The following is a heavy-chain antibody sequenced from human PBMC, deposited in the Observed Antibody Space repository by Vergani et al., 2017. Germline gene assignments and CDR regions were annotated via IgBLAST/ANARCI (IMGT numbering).Heavy chain of an antibody. D-gene: IGHD2-2*01. CDR2: IYSGGST. Sequence: EVQLVESGGGLVQPGRSLRLSCAASGFTFDDYAMHWVRQAPGKGLEWVSVIYSGGSTYYADSVKGRFTISRDNSKNTLYLQMNSLRAEDTAVYYCAKAGVVPAATRRQYYFDYWGQGTLVTVSS. V-gene: IGHV3-23*03. J-gene: IGHJ4*02. CDR3: AKAGVVPAATRRQYYFDY. CDR1: GFTFDDYA.